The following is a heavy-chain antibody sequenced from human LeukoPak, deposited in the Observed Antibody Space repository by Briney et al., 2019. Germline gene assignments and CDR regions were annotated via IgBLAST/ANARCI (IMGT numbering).Heavy chain of an antibody. CDR3: AREGIEAAKDY. CDR2: INAGNANI. V-gene: IGHV1-3*01. Sequence: ASVKVSCKASGYTFTSYAMHWVRQAPGQRLEWMGWINAGNANIKFSQKFQGRVTITRDTSASTAYMELSSLRSEDTAVYYCAREGIEAAKDYWGQGTLVTVSS. D-gene: IGHD6-13*01. J-gene: IGHJ4*02. CDR1: GYTFTSYA.